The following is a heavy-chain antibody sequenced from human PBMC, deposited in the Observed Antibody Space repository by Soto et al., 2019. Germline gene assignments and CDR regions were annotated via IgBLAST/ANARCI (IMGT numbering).Heavy chain of an antibody. D-gene: IGHD6-13*01. J-gene: IGHJ6*02. CDR2: IDPSDSYT. CDR3: ARHRRIAAAGTGTWDYYYGMDV. Sequence: PGESLKISCKGSGYSSTSYWISWVRQMPGKGLEWMGRIDPSDSYTNYSPSFQGHVTISADKSISTAYLQWSSLKASDTAMYYCARHRRIAAAGTGTWDYYYGMDVWGQGTTVTVSS. V-gene: IGHV5-10-1*01. CDR1: GYSSTSYW.